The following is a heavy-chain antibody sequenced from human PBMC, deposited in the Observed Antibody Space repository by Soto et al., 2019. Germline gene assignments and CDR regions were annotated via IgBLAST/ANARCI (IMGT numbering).Heavy chain of an antibody. J-gene: IGHJ4*02. CDR3: ARDLPPVDY. CDR1: GYTFSSYH. CDR2: IRAYNGNT. Sequence: QIQLVQSGAEVKKPGASVKVSCKASGYTFSSYHITWVRQAPGQGLEWMGWIRAYNGNTNYAQNLQGRVTMTTDPPTRTAYMELRSLRSDDTAGYDCARDLPPVDYWGQGTLVTV. V-gene: IGHV1-18*01.